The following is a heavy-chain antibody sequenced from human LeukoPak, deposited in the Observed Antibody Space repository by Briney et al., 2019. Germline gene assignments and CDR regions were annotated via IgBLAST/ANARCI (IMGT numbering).Heavy chain of an antibody. J-gene: IGHJ4*02. V-gene: IGHV3-53*04. CDR2: IYSGGST. Sequence: GGSLRLSCAASGFTVSSNYMSWVRQAPGKGLEWVSVIYSGGSTYYADSVKGRFTISRHNSKNTLYLQMNSLRDEDTAVYYCARGDFWSGYYTGLYWGQGTLVTVSS. D-gene: IGHD3-3*01. CDR3: ARGDFWSGYYTGLY. CDR1: GFTVSSNY.